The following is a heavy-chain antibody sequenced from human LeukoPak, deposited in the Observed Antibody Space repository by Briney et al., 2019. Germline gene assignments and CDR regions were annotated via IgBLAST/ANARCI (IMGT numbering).Heavy chain of an antibody. V-gene: IGHV3-48*01. CDR2: LSSSSSVI. D-gene: IGHD6-19*01. CDR1: GFTFSTYA. J-gene: IGHJ2*01. CDR3: VREGSSSAWNNWFFDL. Sequence: GGSLRLSCAASGFTFSTYAMDWVRQAPGKGLEWVSYLSSSSSVIYHADSVKGRFTISRENAKNSLYLQMNSLRAGDTAVYYCVREGSSSAWNNWFFDLWGRGTLVTVSS.